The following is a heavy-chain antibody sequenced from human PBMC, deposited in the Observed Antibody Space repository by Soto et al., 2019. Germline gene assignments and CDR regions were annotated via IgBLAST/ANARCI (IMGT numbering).Heavy chain of an antibody. V-gene: IGHV4-39*01. D-gene: IGHD5-18*01. J-gene: IGHJ4*02. CDR3: ARHRYGYPPGY. CDR1: DGSISSSSYY. Sequence: SEPLSLTCTVSDGSISSSSYYWGWIRQPPGKGLEWIGSIYYSGSTYYNPSLKSRVTISVDTSKNQFSLKLSSVTAADTAVYYCARHRYGYPPGYWGQGTLVTVSS. CDR2: IYYSGST.